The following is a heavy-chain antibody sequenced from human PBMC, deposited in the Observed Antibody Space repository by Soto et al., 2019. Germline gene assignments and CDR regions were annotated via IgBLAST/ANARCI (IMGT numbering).Heavy chain of an antibody. D-gene: IGHD2-2*01. J-gene: IGHJ4*02. CDR3: ARGYCSSSSCQLPFDY. Sequence: PSETLSLTCAVYGGSFSGYYWSWIRQPPGKGLEWIGEINHSGSTNYNPSLKSRVTISVDTSKNQFSLKLSSVTAADTAVYYCARGYCSSSSCQLPFDYWGRGTLVTVSS. CDR2: INHSGST. V-gene: IGHV4-34*01. CDR1: GGSFSGYY.